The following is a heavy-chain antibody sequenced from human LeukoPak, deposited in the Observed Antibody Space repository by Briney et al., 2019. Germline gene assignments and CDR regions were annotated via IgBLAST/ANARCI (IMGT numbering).Heavy chain of an antibody. Sequence: SETLSLTCTVSGDSITSSSHDWGWIRQPPGKRLEWIGSLHQTGRNYSNAALKSRVTISMDTAKRQFSLKVNSVTAADSGVYYCVVEMTASAAFDIWGQGTMVAVSS. CDR3: VVEMTASAAFDI. V-gene: IGHV4-39*01. J-gene: IGHJ3*02. CDR1: GDSITSSSHD. CDR2: LHQTGRN. D-gene: IGHD2-21*02.